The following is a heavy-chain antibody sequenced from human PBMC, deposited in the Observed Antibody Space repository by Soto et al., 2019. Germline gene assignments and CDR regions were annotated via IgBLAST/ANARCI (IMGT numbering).Heavy chain of an antibody. CDR1: GFPFSVYG. Sequence: QMQLVESGGGVVQPGRSLRLSCGASGFPFSVYGIHWVRQAPGKGLEWVAVIWSDGSNKYYGDSVKGRFTISRDNSKNTLYLQMNSLRDEDTAMYYCVRASGPFDLWGRGTLVTVSS. CDR2: IWSDGSNK. CDR3: VRASGPFDL. J-gene: IGHJ2*01. V-gene: IGHV3-33*01.